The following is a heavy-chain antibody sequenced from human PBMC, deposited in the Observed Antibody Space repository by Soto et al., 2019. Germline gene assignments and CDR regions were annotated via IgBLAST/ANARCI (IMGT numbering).Heavy chain of an antibody. CDR3: AIEVVRSNQFDR. Sequence: ASVKVSCKVSGYSLTELSIHWVRQAPGEGLEWMGGYDLEKGETIYAQKFQGRVTMTEDSPADTPYMQLRSLRSEDTAVYYCAIEVVRSNQFDRWGQGPRVTVSS. CDR1: GYSLTELS. V-gene: IGHV1-24*01. CDR2: YDLEKGET. D-gene: IGHD2-8*01. J-gene: IGHJ5*02.